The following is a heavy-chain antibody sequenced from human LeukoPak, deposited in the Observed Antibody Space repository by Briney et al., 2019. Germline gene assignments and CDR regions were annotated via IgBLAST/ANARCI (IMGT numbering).Heavy chain of an antibody. J-gene: IGHJ2*01. V-gene: IGHV3-30*18. D-gene: IGHD3-10*01. Sequence: GGSLRLSCAASGFTFSSYSMHWVRQAPGKGLEWVAVISFDGSNKNFADSVKGRFTVSRDNSKNTLYLQMNSLRAEDSAVYYCAKDLGSRPRYWYFDLWGRGTLVTVSS. CDR1: GFTFSSYS. CDR2: ISFDGSNK. CDR3: AKDLGSRPRYWYFDL.